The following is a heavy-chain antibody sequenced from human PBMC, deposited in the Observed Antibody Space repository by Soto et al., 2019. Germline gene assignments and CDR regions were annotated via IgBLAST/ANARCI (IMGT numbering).Heavy chain of an antibody. J-gene: IGHJ5*02. CDR1: GGSISSGGYY. Sequence: QVQLQESGPGLVKPSQTLSLTCTVSGGSISSGGYYWSWIRQHPGKGLEWIGYIYYSGSTDYNPSLEIRITISVDTAKNQFSLKLRSVTAADTAVYYCARGVEVVCSSLSWFDPLGQGTLVTVSS. CDR3: ARGVEVVCSSLSWFDP. V-gene: IGHV4-31*03. CDR2: IYYSGST. D-gene: IGHD6-13*01.